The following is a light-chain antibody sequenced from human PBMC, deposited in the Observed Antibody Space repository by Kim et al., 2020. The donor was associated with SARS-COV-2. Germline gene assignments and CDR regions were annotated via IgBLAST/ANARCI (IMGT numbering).Light chain of an antibody. CDR1: QSISNW. CDR2: NAS. Sequence: DIQMTQSPSTLSASVGDSVTITCRASQSISNWLAWYQQKPGKAPKLLIYNASTLESGVPSRFSGSGSRTEFTLTISSLQTDDFATYYCQQYNSYSGTLGHGTKVEI. J-gene: IGKJ1*01. CDR3: QQYNSYSGT. V-gene: IGKV1-5*03.